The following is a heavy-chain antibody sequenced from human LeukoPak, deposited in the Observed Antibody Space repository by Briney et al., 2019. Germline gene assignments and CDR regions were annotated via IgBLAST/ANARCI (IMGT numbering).Heavy chain of an antibody. CDR3: ARESLTGDSDY. CDR2: IYSGGST. V-gene: IGHV3-53*01. D-gene: IGHD7-27*01. CDR1: GFTFSSYA. Sequence: GGSLRLSCAASGFTFSSYAMHWVRQAPGKGLEWVSVIYSGGSTYYADSVKGRFTISRDNSKNTLYLQMNSLRAEDTAVYYCARESLTGDSDYWGQGTLVTVSS. J-gene: IGHJ4*02.